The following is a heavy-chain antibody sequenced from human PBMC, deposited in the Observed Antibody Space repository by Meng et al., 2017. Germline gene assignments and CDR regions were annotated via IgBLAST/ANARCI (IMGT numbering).Heavy chain of an antibody. Sequence: QVQLVQFGAAVKKPGASVKLSSTASGYTFIDAYVHWGRQAPGQGLEWMGRIITSSGDANSAQKFLGSDTLTWDTSISTAYMELSSLRYDDTAIYYCARDGGNYDFDYWCQGTLVTVSS. D-gene: IGHD1-7*01. CDR2: IITSSGDA. CDR1: GYTFIDAY. CDR3: ARDGGNYDFDY. J-gene: IGHJ4*02. V-gene: IGHV1-2*06.